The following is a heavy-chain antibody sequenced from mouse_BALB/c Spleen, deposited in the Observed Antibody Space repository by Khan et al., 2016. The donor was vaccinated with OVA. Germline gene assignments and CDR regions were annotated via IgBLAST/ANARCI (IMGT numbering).Heavy chain of an antibody. CDR1: GFNIKDTY. D-gene: IGHD1-1*01. CDR3: TRPIYYYDALDY. CDR2: IDPANGHT. J-gene: IGHJ4*01. Sequence: VQLQQSGAELVKSGASVKLSCTASGFNIKDTYIHWVKQRPEQGLEWIGRIDPANGHTKYDPQFQGKATLTADTSSNTAYLQLISLTSEDTAVYYCTRPIYYYDALDYWGQGTSVAVSS. V-gene: IGHV14-3*02.